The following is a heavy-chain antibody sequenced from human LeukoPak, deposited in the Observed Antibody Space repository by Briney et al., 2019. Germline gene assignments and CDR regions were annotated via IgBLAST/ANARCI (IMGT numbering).Heavy chain of an antibody. CDR3: ASGDYYYDSGSYYHGY. CDR1: GFTFSSYS. J-gene: IGHJ4*02. V-gene: IGHV3-21*01. CDR2: VSSGSSYI. Sequence: PGGSLRLSCAASGFTFSSYSMNWVRQAPGRGLEWVSSVSSGSSYIYYADSVKGRFTISRDNAKNSLYLQMNSLRAEDTAVYYCASGDYYYDSGSYYHGYWGQGTLVTVSS. D-gene: IGHD3-10*01.